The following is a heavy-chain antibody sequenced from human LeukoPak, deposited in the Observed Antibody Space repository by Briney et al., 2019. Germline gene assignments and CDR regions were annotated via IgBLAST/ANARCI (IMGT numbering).Heavy chain of an antibody. CDR2: TYYRSKWYN. Sequence: SQTLSLTCAISGDSVSSNSAAWNWIRQSPSRGLEWLGRTYYRSKWYNDYAVSVKSRITINPDTSKNQFSLQLNSVTPEDTAVYYCARRRGGTYYYDSSGYYMVPYFDYWGQGTLVTVSS. CDR1: GDSVSSNSAA. J-gene: IGHJ4*02. V-gene: IGHV6-1*01. CDR3: ARRRGGTYYYDSSGYYMVPYFDY. D-gene: IGHD3-22*01.